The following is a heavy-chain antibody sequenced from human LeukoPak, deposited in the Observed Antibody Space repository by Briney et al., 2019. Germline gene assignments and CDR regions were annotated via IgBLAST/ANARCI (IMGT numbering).Heavy chain of an antibody. CDR1: TYTFTDNS. D-gene: IGHD3-10*01. CDR3: ARENSFGSGSYIFDS. CDR2: INPNSGDT. J-gene: IGHJ4*02. V-gene: IGHV1-2*02. Sequence: GASVKVSCKASTYTFTDNSIHWVRQAPGQGPQWMGWINPNSGDTHYARNFQDRVTLTRDTSLGTAYMELTSLRSDDTAMYYCARENSFGSGSYIFDSWGQGTLITVSS.